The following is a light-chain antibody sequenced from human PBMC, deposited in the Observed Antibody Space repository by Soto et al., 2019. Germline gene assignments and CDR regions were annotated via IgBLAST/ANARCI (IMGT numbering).Light chain of an antibody. J-gene: IGKJ1*01. Sequence: DIQLTQSPSVLSASVGDTVTITCRASQTISSWLAWYQQKPGKAPKLLIYKASTLKSGVPSRFSGSGSGTEFTLTISSLQPDDFATYYCQHYNSYSEAFGQGTKVELK. CDR1: QTISSW. CDR2: KAS. V-gene: IGKV1-5*03. CDR3: QHYNSYSEA.